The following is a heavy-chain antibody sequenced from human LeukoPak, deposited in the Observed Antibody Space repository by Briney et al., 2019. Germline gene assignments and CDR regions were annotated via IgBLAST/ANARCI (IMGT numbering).Heavy chain of an antibody. D-gene: IGHD5-24*01. CDR1: GGSISSYY. CDR2: IYYSGST. CDR3: AREMATIQGFDY. V-gene: IGHV4-59*12. Sequence: SEILSLTCTVSGGSISSYYWSWIRQPPGKGLEWIGYIYYSGSTNYNPSLKSRVTISVDTSKNQFSLKLSSVTAADTAVYYCAREMATIQGFDYWGQGTLVTVSS. J-gene: IGHJ4*02.